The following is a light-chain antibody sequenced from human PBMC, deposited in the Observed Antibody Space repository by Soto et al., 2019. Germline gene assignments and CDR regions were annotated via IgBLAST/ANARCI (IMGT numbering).Light chain of an antibody. CDR1: QSIGLA. Sequence: EIVLTQSPSTLSLSTWERASLSCRASQSIGLAIAWYQQKPGQAPRLLIYGASTRATDIPARFSGSGSGTEFTLTISSLQSEDFAVYYCQQYHDWLPYTFGQGTKVDIK. CDR3: QQYHDWLPYT. V-gene: IGKV3-15*01. CDR2: GAS. J-gene: IGKJ2*01.